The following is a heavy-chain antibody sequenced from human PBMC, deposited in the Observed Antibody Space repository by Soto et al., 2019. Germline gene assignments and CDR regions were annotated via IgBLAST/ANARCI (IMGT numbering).Heavy chain of an antibody. Sequence: PGGSLRLSCAASGFTFSSHGMHWVRLAPGRGLEWVAVFSYDGINKHYGDSVKGRFTISRDNSKNTVSLQMNSLRVEDTAVYYCAREQGYGGYRVDDYWGQGTLVTVSS. CDR3: AREQGYGGYRVDDY. CDR2: FSYDGINK. J-gene: IGHJ4*02. CDR1: GFTFSSHG. V-gene: IGHV3-30*03. D-gene: IGHD6-13*01.